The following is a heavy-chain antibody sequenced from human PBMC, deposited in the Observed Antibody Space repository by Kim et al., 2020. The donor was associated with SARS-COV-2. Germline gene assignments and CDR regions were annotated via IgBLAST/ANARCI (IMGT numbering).Heavy chain of an antibody. CDR2: INHSGST. V-gene: IGHV4-34*01. CDR3: ARVGDYVWGRPDY. CDR1: GGSFSGYY. D-gene: IGHD3-16*01. J-gene: IGHJ4*02. Sequence: SETLSLTCAVYGGSFSGYYWSWIRQPPGKGLEWIGEINHSGSTNYNPSLKSRVTISVDTSKNQFSLKLSSVTAADTAVYYCARVGDYVWGRPDYWGQGTL.